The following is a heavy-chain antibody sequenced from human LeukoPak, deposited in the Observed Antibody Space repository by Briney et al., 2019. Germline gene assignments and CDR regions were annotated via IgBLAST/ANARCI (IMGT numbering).Heavy chain of an antibody. D-gene: IGHD3-10*01. Sequence: PADPLSLTCTLCGGFVSPYLWSGLPHAPGQAVEWFGYIFYSGSTTYNPSLRSRVTISVDTTKNQFSLRLTSVTDADTAVYYCARHRGPSNAHDAFNFWGQGTVVTVSS. V-gene: IGHV4-59*08. CDR2: IFYSGST. CDR3: ARHRGPSNAHDAFNF. CDR1: GGFVSPYL. J-gene: IGHJ3*01.